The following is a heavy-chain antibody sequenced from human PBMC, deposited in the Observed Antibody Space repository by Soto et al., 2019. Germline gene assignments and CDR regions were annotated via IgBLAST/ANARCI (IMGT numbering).Heavy chain of an antibody. CDR1: GFSLSNYA. V-gene: IGHV3-23*01. D-gene: IGHD2-2*01. Sequence: GGSLRLSCAASGFSLSNYAMTWVRQAPGKGLEWVSGITGSGDKTYYADSVKGRFIISSDNSKNTLYLQMNSLRAEDTALYYCARGGSSSSCSGWHYWGQGTLVTVSS. J-gene: IGHJ4*02. CDR3: ARGGSSSSCSGWHY. CDR2: ITGSGDKT.